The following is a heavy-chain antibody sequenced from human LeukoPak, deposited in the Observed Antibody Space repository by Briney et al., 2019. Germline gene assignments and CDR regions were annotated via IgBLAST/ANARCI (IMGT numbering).Heavy chain of an antibody. D-gene: IGHD3-22*01. CDR2: INSDGSST. J-gene: IGHJ4*02. V-gene: IGHV3-74*01. Sequence: GGSLRLSCAASGFTFSSYWMHWVRQAPGKGLVWVSRINSDGSSTSYADSVKGRFTISRDNSKNTLYLQMNSLRAEDTAVYYCAKGRYYYDSSGYYPFDYWGQGTLVTVSS. CDR3: AKGRYYYDSSGYYPFDY. CDR1: GFTFSSYW.